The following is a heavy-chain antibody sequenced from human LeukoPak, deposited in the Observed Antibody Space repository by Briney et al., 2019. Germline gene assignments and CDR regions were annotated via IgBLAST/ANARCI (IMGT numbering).Heavy chain of an antibody. V-gene: IGHV3-15*01. D-gene: IGHD3-10*01. Sequence: SGGSLRLSCAASGFPFSDDWMSWVRQAPGKGLEWVGRIKKKGDGGTTDYAAPVKGRFTISRDDSKNMLYLEMSNLKIEDTAVYYCTTVTMVRDYDYWGQGTLVTVSS. CDR1: GFPFSDDW. J-gene: IGHJ4*02. CDR3: TTVTMVRDYDY. CDR2: IKKKGDGGTT.